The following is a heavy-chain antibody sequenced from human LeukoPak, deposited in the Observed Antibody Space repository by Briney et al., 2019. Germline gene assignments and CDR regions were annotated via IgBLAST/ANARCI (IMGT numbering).Heavy chain of an antibody. J-gene: IGHJ4*02. V-gene: IGHV5-51*01. D-gene: IGHD6-13*01. CDR2: IHPDDSDI. CDR3: AKPAYKSSWYGTPFDY. CDR1: GYSFTDYW. Sequence: GESLKISCKGSGYSFTDYWIGWVRQLPGKGLEWMEIIHPDDSDIRYSPSFEGQVIISADKSISTAYLQWSSLKASDTAVYYCAKPAYKSSWYGTPFDYWGQGTLVTVSS.